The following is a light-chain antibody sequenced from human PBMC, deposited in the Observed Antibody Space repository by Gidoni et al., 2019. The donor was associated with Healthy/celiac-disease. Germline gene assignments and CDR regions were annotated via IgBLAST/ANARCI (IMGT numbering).Light chain of an antibody. CDR2: DAS. CDR1: QSVSSY. CDR3: QQRSNWPLGT. V-gene: IGKV3-11*01. Sequence: EIVLTQSPATLSLSPGERATLSCRASQSVSSYLAWYQQKPGQAPRLLIYDASNRATGIPARFSGSGSGTDFTLTISSLETEDFAVYYCQQRSNWPLGTFGQGTRLEIK. J-gene: IGKJ5*01.